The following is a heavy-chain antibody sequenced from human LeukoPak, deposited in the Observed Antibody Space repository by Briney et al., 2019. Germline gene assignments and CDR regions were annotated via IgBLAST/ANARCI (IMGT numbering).Heavy chain of an antibody. CDR3: ARVEPPDQRGAFDI. Sequence: GRSLRLSCAASGFTFSSYGMHWVRQAPGKGLEWVAVIWYDGSNKYYADSVKGRFTISRDNSKNTLYLQMNSLRAEDTAVYYCARVEPPDQRGAFDIWGQGTMVTVSS. CDR1: GFTFSSYG. D-gene: IGHD2-2*01. V-gene: IGHV3-33*01. J-gene: IGHJ3*02. CDR2: IWYDGSNK.